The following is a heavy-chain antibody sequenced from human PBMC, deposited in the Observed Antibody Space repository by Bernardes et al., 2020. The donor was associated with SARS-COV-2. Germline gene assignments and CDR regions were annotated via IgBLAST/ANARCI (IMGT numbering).Heavy chain of an antibody. D-gene: IGHD2-15*01. CDR2: ISYDGSNK. CDR3: AKDPGWDPEDCSGGSCYPDY. Sequence: GGALILSCAASGFTFRSSGMHWVRQAPGPGLEWVAVISYDGSNKYYADSVKGRFTISRDNSKNTLYLQMNSLRAEDTAVYYCAKDPGWDPEDCSGGSCYPDYWGQGTLVTVSS. V-gene: IGHV3-30*18. CDR1: GFTFRSSG. J-gene: IGHJ4*02.